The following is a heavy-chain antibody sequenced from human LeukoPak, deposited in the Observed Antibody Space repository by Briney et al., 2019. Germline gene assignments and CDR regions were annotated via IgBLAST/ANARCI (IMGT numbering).Heavy chain of an antibody. CDR3: AKDSVPYCSSTSRYSPIDH. D-gene: IGHD2-2*02. J-gene: IGHJ1*01. Sequence: GGSLRLSCADSGFTFSSYGMHWVRQAPGKELEWVAVIWYGGSNKYYADSVKGRFTISRDNSKNTLYLQMNSLRAEDTAVYYCAKDSVPYCSSTSRYSPIDHWGQGILVTVSS. CDR1: GFTFSSYG. CDR2: IWYGGSNK. V-gene: IGHV3-30*02.